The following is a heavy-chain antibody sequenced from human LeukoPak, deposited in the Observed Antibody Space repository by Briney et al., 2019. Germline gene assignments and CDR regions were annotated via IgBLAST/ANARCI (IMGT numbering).Heavy chain of an antibody. V-gene: IGHV3-48*03. Sequence: GGSLRLSCAASGFTFSSYEMNWVRQAPGKGLEWASYISSSGSTIYYADSVKGRFTISRDNSKNTLFLQMNSLRAEDTAMYYCAKGAAGTGGYYYYYYMDVWGKGTTVTVSS. D-gene: IGHD4-23*01. CDR1: GFTFSSYE. CDR2: ISSSGSTI. CDR3: AKGAAGTGGYYYYYYMDV. J-gene: IGHJ6*03.